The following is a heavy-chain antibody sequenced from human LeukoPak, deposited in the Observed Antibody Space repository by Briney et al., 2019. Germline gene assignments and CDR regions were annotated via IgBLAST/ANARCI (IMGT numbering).Heavy chain of an antibody. V-gene: IGHV3-33*01. CDR2: IWHDGNNK. Sequence: GGSLRLSCATSGFAFSTQGMHWVRQAPGKGLEWVAAIWHDGNNKYYVDSVKGRFTISRDNSKNTVYLQMNSLRVEDTAVYYCAREGYGDYGLEGAFDIWGQGTMVTVSS. D-gene: IGHD4-17*01. CDR1: GFAFSTQG. CDR3: AREGYGDYGLEGAFDI. J-gene: IGHJ3*02.